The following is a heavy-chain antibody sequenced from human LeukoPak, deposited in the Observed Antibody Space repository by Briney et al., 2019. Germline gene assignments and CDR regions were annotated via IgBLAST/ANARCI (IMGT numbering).Heavy chain of an antibody. CDR1: GFTFSSYG. CDR3: EKDRIMVRGGGNFDY. Sequence: GRSLRLSCAASGFTFSSYGMHWVRQAPGKGLEWVAVISYDGSNKYYADSVKGRFTISRDNSKNTLYLQMNRLRAEDTAVYYCEKDRIMVRGGGNFDYWGQGTLVTVSS. D-gene: IGHD3-10*01. CDR2: ISYDGSNK. V-gene: IGHV3-30*18. J-gene: IGHJ4*02.